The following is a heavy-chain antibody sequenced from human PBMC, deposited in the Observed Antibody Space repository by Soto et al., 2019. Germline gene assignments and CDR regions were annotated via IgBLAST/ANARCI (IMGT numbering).Heavy chain of an antibody. D-gene: IGHD6-19*01. Sequence: SETLSLTCTVSGDSVTSDSHYWGWIRQPPGKGLESIANIYYDGNTYYNPSLKGRVTISLDTSKNQFSLRLNSVTAADTAVYYCARSTRGGSGWYGRDFQHWGQGTLVTVSS. V-gene: IGHV4-39*01. J-gene: IGHJ1*01. CDR2: IYYDGNT. CDR1: GDSVTSDSHY. CDR3: ARSTRGGSGWYGRDFQH.